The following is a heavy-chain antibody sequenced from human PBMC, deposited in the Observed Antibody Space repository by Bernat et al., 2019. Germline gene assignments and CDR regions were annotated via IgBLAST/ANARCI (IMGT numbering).Heavy chain of an antibody. CDR1: GGSISSSSYY. D-gene: IGHD6-6*01. Sequence: QLQLQESGPGLVKPSETLSLTCTVTGGSISSSSYYWGWIRQPPGKGLEWIGSIYYSGNTYYNPSLKSRVTISVDTSKSRFSLKLSSVTAADTAVYYCARLPNRLIATRYYFDYWGQGTLVTVSS. J-gene: IGHJ4*02. CDR3: ARLPNRLIATRYYFDY. V-gene: IGHV4-39*01. CDR2: IYYSGNT.